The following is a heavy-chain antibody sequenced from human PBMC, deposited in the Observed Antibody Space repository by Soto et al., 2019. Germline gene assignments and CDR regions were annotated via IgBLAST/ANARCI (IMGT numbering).Heavy chain of an antibody. V-gene: IGHV4-30-4*01. J-gene: IGHJ4*02. CDR2: IYYSGST. Sequence: QVQLQESGPGLVKPSQTLSLTCTVSGGSISSGDYYWSWIRQPPGKGLEWIGYIYYSGSTYYNPSLKSRVTISVDTSKNQFSLKLSSVTAADTAVYYCARVGCGGDCEYYFDYWGQVTLVTVSS. D-gene: IGHD2-21*02. CDR1: GGSISSGDYY. CDR3: ARVGCGGDCEYYFDY.